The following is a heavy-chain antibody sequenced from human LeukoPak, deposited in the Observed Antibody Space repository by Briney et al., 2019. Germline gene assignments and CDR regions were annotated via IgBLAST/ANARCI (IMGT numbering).Heavy chain of an antibody. CDR2: IRYDGSNE. CDR3: AKDNRGSRGYYYYMDV. J-gene: IGHJ6*03. Sequence: GGSLRLSCAASGFTFSSYGMHWVRQAPGKGLEWVAFIRYDGSNEYYADSVKGRFTISRDNSKNTLYLQMNSLRAEDTAVYYCAKDNRGSRGYYYYMDVWGKGTTVTVSS. CDR1: GFTFSSYG. D-gene: IGHD2/OR15-2a*01. V-gene: IGHV3-30*02.